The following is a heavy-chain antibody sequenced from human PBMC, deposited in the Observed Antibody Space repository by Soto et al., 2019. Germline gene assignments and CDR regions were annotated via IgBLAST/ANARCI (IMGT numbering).Heavy chain of an antibody. CDR2: ISSSSSYI. D-gene: IGHD3-3*01. CDR1: GFTFSSYS. CDR3: AREYSTTFGVVQSFYY. V-gene: IGHV3-21*01. J-gene: IGHJ4*02. Sequence: EVQLLESGGGLVKPGGSLRLSCAASGFTFSSYSMNWVRQAPGKGLEWVSSISSSSSYIYYADSVKGRFTISRDNAKNSLYLQMHSLRAEDTAMYYRAREYSTTFGVVQSFYYWGQVTLVTVA.